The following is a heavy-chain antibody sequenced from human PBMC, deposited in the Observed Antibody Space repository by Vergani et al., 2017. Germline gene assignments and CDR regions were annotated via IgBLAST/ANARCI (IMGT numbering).Heavy chain of an antibody. J-gene: IGHJ5*02. CDR3: ARHSTVEWLVKLGGIDP. Sequence: QLQLQESGPGLVKPSATLSLTCSVSGASIRSSNYYWGCIRQPPGKGPEWSASIYYSGSTYYNPSLKSRVTISVDTSKNQFSLKLSSVTAAATAVYFCARHSTVEWLVKLGGIDPWGQGSLVTVSS. V-gene: IGHV4-39*01. D-gene: IGHD6-19*01. CDR1: GASIRSSNYY. CDR2: IYYSGST.